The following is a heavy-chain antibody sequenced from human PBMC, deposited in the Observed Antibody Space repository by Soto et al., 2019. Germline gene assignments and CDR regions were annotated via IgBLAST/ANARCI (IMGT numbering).Heavy chain of an antibody. V-gene: IGHV3-21*01. D-gene: IGHD3-3*01. CDR2: ISSSSSYI. Sequence: GGSLRLSCATSGFTFNTYPMTWVRQAPGKGLEWVSSISSSSSYIYYADSVKGRFTISRDNAKNSLYLQMNSLRAEDTAVYYCARAILEWLLPNNWFDPWGQGTLVTVSS. J-gene: IGHJ5*02. CDR3: ARAILEWLLPNNWFDP. CDR1: GFTFNTYP.